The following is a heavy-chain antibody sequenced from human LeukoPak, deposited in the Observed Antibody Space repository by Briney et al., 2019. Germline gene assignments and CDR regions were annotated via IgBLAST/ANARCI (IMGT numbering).Heavy chain of an antibody. D-gene: IGHD2-15*01. Sequence: ASVKVSCKASRYTFTGYYMHWVRQAPGQGLEWMGWINPNSGGTNYAQKFQGRVTMTRDTSISTAYMELSRLRSDDTAVYYCARAPRGYCSGGSCFDYWGQGTLVTVSS. J-gene: IGHJ4*02. CDR3: ARAPRGYCSGGSCFDY. CDR2: INPNSGGT. V-gene: IGHV1-2*02. CDR1: RYTFTGYY.